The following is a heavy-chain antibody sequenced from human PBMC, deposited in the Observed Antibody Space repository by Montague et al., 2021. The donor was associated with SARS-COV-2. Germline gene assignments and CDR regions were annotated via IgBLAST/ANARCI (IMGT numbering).Heavy chain of an antibody. Sequence: SLRLSCAASGFTFSSYGMHWVRQAPGKGLEWVAVISYDGSNKYCADSVKGRFTISRDNSKNTLYLQMNSLRAEDTAVYYCAKGYSGSYYSPFDYWGQGTLVTVSS. CDR1: GFTFSSYG. D-gene: IGHD1-26*01. J-gene: IGHJ4*02. V-gene: IGHV3-30*18. CDR2: ISYDGSNK. CDR3: AKGYSGSYYSPFDY.